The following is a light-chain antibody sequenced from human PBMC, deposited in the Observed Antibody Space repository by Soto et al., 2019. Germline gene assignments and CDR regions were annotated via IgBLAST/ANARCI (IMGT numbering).Light chain of an antibody. J-gene: IGKJ1*01. CDR1: QRVISSY. CDR3: QQYGSSAT. V-gene: IGKV3-20*01. CDR2: GAS. Sequence: EIVLTQSPGTLSLSPGERATLSCRARQRVISSYLAWYQQKPGQAPRLLIYGASSRATGIPDRFSGSGSGTDFTLTISRLEPEDFAVYYCQQYGSSATFGQGTKVDIK.